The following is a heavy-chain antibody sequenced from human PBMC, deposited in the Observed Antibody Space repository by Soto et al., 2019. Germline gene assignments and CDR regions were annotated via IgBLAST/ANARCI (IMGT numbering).Heavy chain of an antibody. D-gene: IGHD6-19*01. CDR2: INAGNGNT. J-gene: IGHJ4*02. Sequence: QVQLVQSGAEMKKPGASVKVSCKASGYTFTSYAIHWVRQAPGQRLEWMGWINAGNGNTKYSQKFQDRVTITRDTSASTAYMELSSLRSEDTAVSYCARDLGGWPDYWGQGTLVTVSS. CDR1: GYTFTSYA. CDR3: ARDLGGWPDY. V-gene: IGHV1-3*01.